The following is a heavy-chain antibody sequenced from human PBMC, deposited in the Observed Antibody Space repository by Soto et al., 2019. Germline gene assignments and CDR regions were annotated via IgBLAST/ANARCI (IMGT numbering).Heavy chain of an antibody. Sequence: QVQLVQSGAEVKKPGSSVKVSCKASGGTFSSYAISWVRQAPGQGLEWMGGIIPISGTANYAQKFQGRVTITAEESTSTAYMELSSVRSEDTAVYYCARSQGSSTSLEIYYYYYYGMDVWGQGTTVTVSS. CDR3: ARSQGSSTSLEIYYYYYYGMDV. CDR1: GGTFSSYA. D-gene: IGHD2-2*01. J-gene: IGHJ6*02. V-gene: IGHV1-69*01. CDR2: IIPISGTA.